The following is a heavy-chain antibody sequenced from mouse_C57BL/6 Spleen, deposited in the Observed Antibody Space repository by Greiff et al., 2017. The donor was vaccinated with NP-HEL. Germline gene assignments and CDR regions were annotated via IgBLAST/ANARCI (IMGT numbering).Heavy chain of an antibody. V-gene: IGHV1-72*01. CDR1: GYTFTSYW. J-gene: IGHJ1*03. Sequence: QVQLQQPGAELVKPGASVKLSCKASGYTFTSYWMHWVKQRPGRGLEWIGRIDPNSGGTKYNEKFKSKATLTVDKPSSPAYMQLSSLTSEDSAVYYCARRTTVVASYWYFDVWGTGTTVTVSS. CDR3: ARRTTVVASYWYFDV. CDR2: IDPNSGGT. D-gene: IGHD1-1*01.